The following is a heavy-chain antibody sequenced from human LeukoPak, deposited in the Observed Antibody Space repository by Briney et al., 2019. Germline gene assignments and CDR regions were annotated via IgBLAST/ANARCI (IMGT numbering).Heavy chain of an antibody. Sequence: SETLSLTCTVSGGSISTYYWSWIRQPPGKGLERIGYIYYSGSTNYNPSLKSRVTISVDTSKNQFSLRLSSVTAADTAVYFCASGSSSSNFDYWGQGTLVTVSS. V-gene: IGHV4-59*01. CDR3: ASGSSSSNFDY. J-gene: IGHJ4*02. D-gene: IGHD6-6*01. CDR1: GGSISTYY. CDR2: IYYSGST.